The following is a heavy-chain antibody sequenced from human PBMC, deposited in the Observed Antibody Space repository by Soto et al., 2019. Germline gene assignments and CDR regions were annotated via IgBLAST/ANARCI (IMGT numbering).Heavy chain of an antibody. Sequence: ASVKVSCKASGYTFTSYDINWVRQATGQGLEWMGWMNPNSGNTGYAQKFQGRVTMTRKTSISTAYMELSSLRSEDTAVYYCARGEDGSGGSCYPRRYYYMDVWGKGTTVTVSS. J-gene: IGHJ6*03. CDR3: ARGEDGSGGSCYPRRYYYMDV. D-gene: IGHD2-15*01. V-gene: IGHV1-8*01. CDR1: GYTFTSYD. CDR2: MNPNSGNT.